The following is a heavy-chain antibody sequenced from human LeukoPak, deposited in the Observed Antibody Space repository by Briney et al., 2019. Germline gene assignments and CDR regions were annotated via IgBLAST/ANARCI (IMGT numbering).Heavy chain of an antibody. Sequence: ASVKVSFKASGYTFTNYTVNWVRQAPGQGLEYMGWINTNTGNPTYAQDFAGRFVFSLDTSVTTTYLQINSLKAADSAVYYCTRGNDTTGYFTYWGQGTLVTVPS. V-gene: IGHV7-4-1*02. CDR1: GYTFTNYT. D-gene: IGHD3-9*01. CDR2: INTNTGNP. J-gene: IGHJ4*02. CDR3: TRGNDTTGYFTY.